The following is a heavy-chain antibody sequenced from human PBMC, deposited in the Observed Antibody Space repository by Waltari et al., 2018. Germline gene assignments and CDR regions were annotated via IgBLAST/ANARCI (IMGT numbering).Heavy chain of an antibody. CDR1: GYTFTSYG. Sequence: QVQLVQSGAEVKKPGASVKVSCKASGYTFTSYGISWVRQAHGQGLEWMGWISAYNGNTNYAQKLQGRVTMTTDTSTSTAYMELRSLRSDDTAVYYCARGRSLYCSGGSCYYNGWFDPWGQGTLVTVSS. CDR2: ISAYNGNT. V-gene: IGHV1-18*01. CDR3: ARGRSLYCSGGSCYYNGWFDP. D-gene: IGHD2-15*01. J-gene: IGHJ5*02.